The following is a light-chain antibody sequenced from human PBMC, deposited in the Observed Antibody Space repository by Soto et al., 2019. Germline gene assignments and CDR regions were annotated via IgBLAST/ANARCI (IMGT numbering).Light chain of an antibody. CDR1: QSVSSN. CDR3: QQYNNWPRT. V-gene: IGKV3-15*01. Sequence: ETVMTQSPATLSVSPGERATLSCRASQSVSSNLAWYQQNPGQAPRLLIYGASSRATGIPARFSGSGSGTEFTLTISSLQSEDVAVYYCQQYNNWPRTFGQGTKVDIK. CDR2: GAS. J-gene: IGKJ1*01.